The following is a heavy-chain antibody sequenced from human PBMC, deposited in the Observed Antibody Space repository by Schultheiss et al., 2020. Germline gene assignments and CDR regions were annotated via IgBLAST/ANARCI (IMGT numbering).Heavy chain of an antibody. Sequence: GGSLRLSCAASGFTFSSYGMHWVRQAPGKGLEWVAVISYDGSNKYYADSVKGRFTISRDNSKNTLFLQMNSLRAEDTAVYYCARVAVAGSGSSADYFDYWGQGNLVTVSS. CDR3: ARVAVAGSGSSADYFDY. D-gene: IGHD6-19*01. J-gene: IGHJ4*02. CDR2: ISYDGSNK. V-gene: IGHV3-30*03. CDR1: GFTFSSYG.